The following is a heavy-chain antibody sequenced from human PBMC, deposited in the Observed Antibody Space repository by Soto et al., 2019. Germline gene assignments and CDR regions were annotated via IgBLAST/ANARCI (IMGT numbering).Heavy chain of an antibody. CDR3: AREGYSSRFNWFDP. Sequence: ESGGGVVQPGRSLRLSCAASGFTFSSYAMHWVRQAPGKGLEWVAVISYDGSNKYYADSVKGRFTISRDNSKNTLYLQMNSLRAEDTAVYYCAREGYSSRFNWFDPWGQGTLVTVSS. J-gene: IGHJ5*02. CDR1: GFTFSSYA. D-gene: IGHD6-13*01. V-gene: IGHV3-30-3*01. CDR2: ISYDGSNK.